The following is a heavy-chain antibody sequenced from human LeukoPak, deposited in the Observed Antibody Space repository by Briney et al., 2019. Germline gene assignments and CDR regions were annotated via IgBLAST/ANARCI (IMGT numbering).Heavy chain of an antibody. V-gene: IGHV4-4*02. D-gene: IGHD2-21*02. J-gene: IGHJ4*02. CDR1: GFTFSSYSM. CDR2: ISHIGNT. CDR3: ASNCGGDCYSPKASDY. Sequence: GSLRLSCAASGFTFSSYSMNWVRQPPGKGLEWIGDISHIGNTNYNPSLKSRVTILSDKSKNQFSLKLSSVTAADTAVYYCASNCGGDCYSPKASDYWGQGTLVTVSS.